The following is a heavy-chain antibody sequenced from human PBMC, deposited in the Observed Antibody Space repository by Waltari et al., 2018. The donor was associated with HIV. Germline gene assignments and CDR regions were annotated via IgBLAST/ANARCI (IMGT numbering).Heavy chain of an antibody. Sequence: QVQLQESGPGLVKPSQTLSLTCPVSGGSISSGSYSWSWIRQPAGKGLEWIGRAYTSGTTNYNPSLKSRVTISVDTSKNQISLKMRSVTAADTAVYYCARVSLAGWFDPWGQGTLVTVSS. V-gene: IGHV4-61*02. J-gene: IGHJ5*02. D-gene: IGHD6-19*01. CDR3: ARVSLAGWFDP. CDR1: GGSISSGSYS. CDR2: AYTSGTT.